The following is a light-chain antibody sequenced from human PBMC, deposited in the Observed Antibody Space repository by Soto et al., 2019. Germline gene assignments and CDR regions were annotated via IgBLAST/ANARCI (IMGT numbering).Light chain of an antibody. Sequence: EIVLTQSPGTLSLSPGERATLSCRASQSVSSSYLAWYQQKPGQAPRLLIYGASSRPTGIPDRFSGSGSGTDFTLTISRLEPEDFAVYYCQQYDSSPWTFGQGTKVDIK. CDR1: QSVSSSY. CDR2: GAS. J-gene: IGKJ1*01. CDR3: QQYDSSPWT. V-gene: IGKV3-20*01.